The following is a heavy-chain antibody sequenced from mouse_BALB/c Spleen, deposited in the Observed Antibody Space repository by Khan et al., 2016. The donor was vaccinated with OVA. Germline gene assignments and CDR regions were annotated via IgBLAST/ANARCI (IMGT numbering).Heavy chain of an antibody. J-gene: IGHJ4*01. CDR3: ASSITTAEGDYYAMDY. D-gene: IGHD1-2*01. CDR1: GFTFSSYG. V-gene: IGHV5-6*01. Sequence: EVELVESGGDLVNPGGSLKLSCAASGFTFSSYGMSWVRQTPDKRLEWVATISSGGHYTYFPDSVRGRFTISRDNAKNTLYLQMSSLKSEDTAMYYCASSITTAEGDYYAMDYWGQGTSVTVSS. CDR2: ISSGGHYT.